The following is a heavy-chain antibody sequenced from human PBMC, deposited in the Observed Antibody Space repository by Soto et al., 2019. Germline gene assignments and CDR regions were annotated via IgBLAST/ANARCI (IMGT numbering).Heavy chain of an antibody. D-gene: IGHD1-1*01. Sequence: EVQLLESGGGLVQPGGSLRLSCAASGFTFSRHAMTWVRQAPGKGLEWVSSISENSGGTYYADSVKGRFTISRDNSKNTLYLQMNRRRAEDTAVYYCARQPNGFDSWGQGTLVTVSS. J-gene: IGHJ5*01. CDR3: ARQPNGFDS. V-gene: IGHV3-23*01. CDR2: ISENSGGT. CDR1: GFTFSRHA.